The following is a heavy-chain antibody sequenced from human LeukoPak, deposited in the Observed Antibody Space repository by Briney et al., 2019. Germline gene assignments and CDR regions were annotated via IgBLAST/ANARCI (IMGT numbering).Heavy chain of an antibody. J-gene: IGHJ4*02. Sequence: GASMKVSCKASGYTFTSYDINWVRQATGQGLEWMGWMNPNSGNTGYAQKFQGRVTMTRNTSISTAYMELSSLRSEDTAVYYCARGLAYCGGDCYWFGSPRRYYFDYWGQGTLVTVSS. CDR3: ARGLAYCGGDCYWFGSPRRYYFDY. D-gene: IGHD2-21*02. V-gene: IGHV1-8*01. CDR1: GYTFTSYD. CDR2: MNPNSGNT.